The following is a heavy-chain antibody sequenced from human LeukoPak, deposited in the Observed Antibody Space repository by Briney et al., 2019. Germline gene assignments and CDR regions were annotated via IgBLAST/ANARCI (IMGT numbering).Heavy chain of an antibody. Sequence: AASVKVSCKASGYTFTGYYMHWVRQAPGQGLEWMGWINPNSGGTNYAQKFQGRVTMTRDTSISTAYMELSRLRSDDTAVYYCARVVSRSPSRDGYKPPAYWGQGTLVTVSS. CDR1: GYTFTGYY. D-gene: IGHD5-24*01. CDR3: ARVVSRSPSRDGYKPPAY. J-gene: IGHJ4*02. CDR2: INPNSGGT. V-gene: IGHV1-2*02.